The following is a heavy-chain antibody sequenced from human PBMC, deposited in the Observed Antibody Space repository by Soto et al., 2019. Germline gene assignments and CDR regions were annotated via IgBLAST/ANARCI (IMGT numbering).Heavy chain of an antibody. J-gene: IGHJ5*02. Sequence: SETLSLICAVSGGSISSGGYSWSWIRQPPGKGLEWIGYIYHSGSTYYNPSLKSRVTISVDRSKNQFSLKLSSVTAADTAVYYCARVLKRPRWFDPWGQGTLVTVSS. CDR1: GGSISSGGYS. CDR3: ARVLKRPRWFDP. CDR2: IYHSGST. V-gene: IGHV4-30-2*01.